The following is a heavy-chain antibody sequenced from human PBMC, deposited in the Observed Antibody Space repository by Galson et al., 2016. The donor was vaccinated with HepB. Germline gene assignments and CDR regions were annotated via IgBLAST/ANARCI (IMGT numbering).Heavy chain of an antibody. CDR3: AREVTSHFELDY. CDR2: ITGTDYYT. D-gene: IGHD2-2*01. Sequence: SLRLSCAASGFAFRTYSMNWVRQTPGKGLEWVASITGTDYYTYYADSIKDRFTISRDNSMNTLYLQMINLRDDDTGVYFCAREVTSHFELDYWGQGTLVIVSS. J-gene: IGHJ4*02. V-gene: IGHV3-21*01. CDR1: GFAFRTYS.